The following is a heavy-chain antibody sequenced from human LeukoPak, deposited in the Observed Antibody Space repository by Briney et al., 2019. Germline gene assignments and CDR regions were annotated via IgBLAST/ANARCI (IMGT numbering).Heavy chain of an antibody. D-gene: IGHD1-7*01. CDR2: IYYSGST. V-gene: IGHV4-59*12. J-gene: IGHJ4*02. CDR3: ARRGITGTTDY. CDR1: GGSISSYY. Sequence: PSETLSLTCTVSGGSISSYYWSWIRQPPGKGLEWIGYIYYSGSTNYNPSLKSRVTISVDTSKNQFSLKLSSVTAADMAVYYCARRGITGTTDYWGQGTLVTVSS.